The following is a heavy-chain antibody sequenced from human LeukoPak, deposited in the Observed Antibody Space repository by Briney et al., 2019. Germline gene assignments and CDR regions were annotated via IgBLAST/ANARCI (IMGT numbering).Heavy chain of an antibody. CDR3: ATLDYGGNSDWFDP. CDR1: GYTFTSYY. D-gene: IGHD4-23*01. Sequence: PGASVKVSCKASGYTFTSYYMHWVRQAPGQGLEWMGIINPSGGSTSYAQKFQGRVTMTEDTSTDTAYMELSSLRSEDTAVYYCATLDYGGNSDWFDPWGQGTLVTVSS. CDR2: INPSGGST. J-gene: IGHJ5*02. V-gene: IGHV1-46*01.